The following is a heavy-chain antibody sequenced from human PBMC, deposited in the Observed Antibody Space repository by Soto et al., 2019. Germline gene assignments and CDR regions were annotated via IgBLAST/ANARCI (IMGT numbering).Heavy chain of an antibody. Sequence: QLHLVQSGAVVKKPGASVTVSCSASGYPVTAYYMHWVRQAPGRGLEWMGGINPATGAAKYTQTSQGRVTMTRGTSTRTVFRELSGLTSEDTAVFYCARGGGVGVAGSAAFDMWGQGTLVTVSS. J-gene: IGHJ3*02. CDR1: GYPVTAYY. CDR3: ARGGGVGVAGSAAFDM. V-gene: IGHV1-2*02. D-gene: IGHD3-3*01. CDR2: INPATGAA.